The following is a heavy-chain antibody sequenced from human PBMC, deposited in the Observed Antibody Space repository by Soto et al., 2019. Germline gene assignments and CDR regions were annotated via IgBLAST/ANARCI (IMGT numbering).Heavy chain of an antibody. Sequence: PPETLSLTCGVYGRSLTVFFGSCLRQFPGKGMEWLGEANDIGSRNYNPFLRGRLTISLDTSKNQFSLRLSSVTSAYTAVYYCARGLAPTIFGTVPTPNWFDPWGQGTQVTVSS. D-gene: IGHD3-3*01. CDR3: ARGLAPTIFGTVPTPNWFDP. CDR2: ANDIGSR. J-gene: IGHJ5*02. V-gene: IGHV4-34*01. CDR1: GRSLTVFF.